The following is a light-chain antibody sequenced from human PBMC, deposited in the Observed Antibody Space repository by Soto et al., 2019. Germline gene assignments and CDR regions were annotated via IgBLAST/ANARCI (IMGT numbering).Light chain of an antibody. Sequence: SYELTQPPSVSVAPGQTARITCGGNNIGRKSVNWYQQKPGQAPVLVVYDDTDRPSGIPERFSGSDSGNMATLTISRVEAGDEAEYYCQVWDSGSDHRGVVFGGGTKVTVL. J-gene: IGLJ2*01. CDR2: DDT. CDR3: QVWDSGSDHRGVV. V-gene: IGLV3-21*02. CDR1: NIGRKS.